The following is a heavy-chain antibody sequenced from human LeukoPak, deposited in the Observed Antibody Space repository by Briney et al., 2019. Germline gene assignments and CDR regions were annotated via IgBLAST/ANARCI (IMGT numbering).Heavy chain of an antibody. CDR2: ISGSGGST. V-gene: IGHV3-23*01. CDR1: GFTFSRYW. CDR3: AKAMQWLVPFDY. J-gene: IGHJ4*02. D-gene: IGHD6-19*01. Sequence: GGSLRLSCAASGFTFSRYWMSWVRQAPGKGLEWVSGISGSGGSTYYADSVKGRFTISRDNSKNTLYLQMNSLRAEDTAVYYCAKAMQWLVPFDYWGQGTLVTVSS.